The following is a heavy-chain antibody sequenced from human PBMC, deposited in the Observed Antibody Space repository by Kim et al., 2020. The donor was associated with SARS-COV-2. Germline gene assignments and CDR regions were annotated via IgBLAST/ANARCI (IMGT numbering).Heavy chain of an antibody. J-gene: IGHJ3*01. CDR2: ISPYNGDT. Sequence: ASVKVSCKASGYKFMSYGMSWVRQAPGQGLEWMAWISPYNGDTHYAEKFQGRVTMTTDTSTSTAYMELRSLRSDDTAVYFCARDREYYDRSGYYSYDAFDVWGQGTMVTVSS. CDR1: GYKFMSYG. V-gene: IGHV1-18*01. D-gene: IGHD3-22*01. CDR3: ARDREYYDRSGYYSYDAFDV.